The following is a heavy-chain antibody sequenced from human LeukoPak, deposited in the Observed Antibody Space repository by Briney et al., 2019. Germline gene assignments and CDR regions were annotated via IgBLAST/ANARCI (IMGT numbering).Heavy chain of an antibody. V-gene: IGHV4-39*07. D-gene: IGHD1-26*01. CDR2: IYNSGST. CDR3: ARLASGSYGPLTPFDY. J-gene: IGHJ4*02. CDR1: GGSISSSTYY. Sequence: SETLSLTCSVSGGSISSSTYYWGWIRQPPGKGLEWIGNIYNSGSTYYNPSLKSRVTISVDTSKNQFSLRLSSVTAADTAVYYSARLASGSYGPLTPFDYWGQGTLVTVSS.